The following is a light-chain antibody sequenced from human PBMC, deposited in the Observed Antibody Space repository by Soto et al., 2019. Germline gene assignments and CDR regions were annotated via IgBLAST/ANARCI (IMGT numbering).Light chain of an antibody. CDR1: SSDVGGYNY. J-gene: IGLJ2*01. CDR2: EVS. Sequence: QSALTQPASVSGSPGQSITISCTGTSSDVGGYNYVSWYQQHPGKAPKLMIYEVSNRPSGVSNRFSGSKSVNTASLTISGLQAEDEADYYCSSYTSSSTPGVFGGGTKLTVL. CDR3: SSYTSSSTPGV. V-gene: IGLV2-14*01.